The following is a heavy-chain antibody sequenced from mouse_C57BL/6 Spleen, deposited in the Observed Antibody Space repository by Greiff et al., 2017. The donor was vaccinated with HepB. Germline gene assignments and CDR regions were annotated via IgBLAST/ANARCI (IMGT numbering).Heavy chain of an antibody. CDR2: INPSSGYT. Sequence: VQLQQSGAELARPGASVKMSCKASGYTFTSYTMHWVKQRPGQGLEWIGYINPSSGYTKYNQKFKDKDTLTADKSSSTAYMQLSSLTSEDSAVYYCAKDGHYYAMNYWGQGTSVTVSS. V-gene: IGHV1-4*01. J-gene: IGHJ4*01. D-gene: IGHD1-1*01. CDR3: AKDGHYYAMNY. CDR1: GYTFTSYT.